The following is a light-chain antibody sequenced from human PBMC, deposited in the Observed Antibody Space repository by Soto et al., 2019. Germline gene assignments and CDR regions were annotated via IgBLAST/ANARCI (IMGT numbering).Light chain of an antibody. J-gene: IGKJ5*01. CDR3: QQYRSLIT. Sequence: EIVLTQSPATLSLSPGERVTLSCRASQSVNNYLAWYQQKPGQAPRLLIYDASNRATGIPARFSGSGSGTDFTLTINRLEPEDSAVYYCQQYRSLITFGQGTQLEIK. CDR2: DAS. V-gene: IGKV3-11*01. CDR1: QSVNNY.